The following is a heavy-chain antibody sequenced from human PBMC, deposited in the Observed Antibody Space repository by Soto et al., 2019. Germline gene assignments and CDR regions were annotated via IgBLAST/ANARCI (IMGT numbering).Heavy chain of an antibody. CDR2: ISSSSSTI. CDR1: GYTFSSYA. V-gene: IGHV3-48*01. D-gene: IGHD2-15*01. J-gene: IGHJ4*02. Sequence: PGESLRLSCAAAGYTFSSYAISWIRQAPGKGLEWVSYISSSSSTIYYADSVKGRFTISRDNAKNSLYLQINSLRAEDTAVYYCARDKGRSPLDYWGQGTLVTVSS. CDR3: ARDKGRSPLDY.